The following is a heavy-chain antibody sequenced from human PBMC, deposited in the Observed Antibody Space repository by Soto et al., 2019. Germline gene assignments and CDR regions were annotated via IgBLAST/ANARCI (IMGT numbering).Heavy chain of an antibody. CDR1: GGTISSGDYY. V-gene: IGHV4-30-4*01. J-gene: IGHJ4*02. CDR2: IYYSGST. CDR3: ARDSLVRNYYDSSGPLAFDY. D-gene: IGHD3-22*01. Sequence: SETLSLTCTVSGGTISSGDYYWSWIRQPPGKGLEWIGYIYYSGSTYYNPSLKSRVTISVDTSKNQFSLKLSSVTAADTAVYYCARDSLVRNYYDSSGPLAFDYWGQGTLVTVSS.